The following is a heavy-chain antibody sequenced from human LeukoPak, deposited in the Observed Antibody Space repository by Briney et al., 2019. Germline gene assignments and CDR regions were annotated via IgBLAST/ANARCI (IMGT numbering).Heavy chain of an antibody. CDR2: ISAYNGNT. D-gene: IGHD3-10*01. V-gene: IGHV1-18*01. CDR1: GYTFTSYG. CDR3: ARTQRDPLLWFGDIYYFDY. Sequence: ASVKVSCKASGYTFTSYGISWVRQAPGQGLEWMGWISAYNGNTNYAQKLQGRVTMTTDTSTSTAYMELRSLRSDDTAVYYCARTQRDPLLWFGDIYYFDYWGQGTLVTVSS. J-gene: IGHJ4*02.